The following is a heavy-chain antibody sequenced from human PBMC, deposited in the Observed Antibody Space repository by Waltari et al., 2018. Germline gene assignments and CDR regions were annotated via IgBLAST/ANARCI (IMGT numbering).Heavy chain of an antibody. V-gene: IGHV4-34*02. D-gene: IGHD2-15*01. Sequence: QVQLQQWGAGLLQSSETLSLTCAVYGGSFSGYYWGWVRQPPGKGLEWIGETNPAGCTSHNPSLRGRVTRSADTSKSQFSLKLNSVTAADTAVYYCVRLEDCTGPGGHCYSGDPFALDVWGQGTTVTVSS. J-gene: IGHJ6*02. CDR2: TNPAGCT. CDR1: GGSFSGYY. CDR3: VRLEDCTGPGGHCYSGDPFALDV.